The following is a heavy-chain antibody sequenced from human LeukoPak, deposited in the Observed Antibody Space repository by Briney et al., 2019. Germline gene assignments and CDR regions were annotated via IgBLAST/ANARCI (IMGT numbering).Heavy chain of an antibody. D-gene: IGHD3-3*02. CDR1: GFTFSTYW. J-gene: IGHJ3*02. Sequence: GGSLRLSCVASGFTFSTYWMSRVRQAPGKGLEWVANINQDGSDKYYVDSVKGRLTISRDNAKNSLYLQMNSLRVEDTAVYYCASDPFTISAYDAFNIWGQGTVVTVSS. CDR3: ASDPFTISAYDAFNI. V-gene: IGHV3-7*01. CDR2: INQDGSDK.